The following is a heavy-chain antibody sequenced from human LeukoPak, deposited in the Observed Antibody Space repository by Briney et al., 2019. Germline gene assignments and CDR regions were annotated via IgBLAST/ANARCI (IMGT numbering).Heavy chain of an antibody. J-gene: IGHJ6*02. Sequence: GGSLRLSCAGTGFNVSSNQMSWVRQAPEKGLEWVSVIYSGGSTQYADSVKGRFTISRHNSKNTVYFQMNSLRVEDTAVYYCARGISSAWYGMDLWGQGTTVSLSS. CDR1: GFNVSSNQ. D-gene: IGHD3-10*01. CDR3: ARGISSAWYGMDL. V-gene: IGHV3-53*04. CDR2: IYSGGST.